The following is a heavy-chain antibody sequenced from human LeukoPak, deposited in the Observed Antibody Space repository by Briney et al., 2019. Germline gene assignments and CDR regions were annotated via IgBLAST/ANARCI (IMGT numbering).Heavy chain of an antibody. CDR3: AKGPLRGTAAAIDY. CDR2: ISYDGRNK. J-gene: IGHJ4*02. Sequence: GGSLRLSCAASGFTFNNYGMHWVRQAPGKGLEWVAVISYDGRNKHYPDSVKGRFTIPRDIPTDTLWLQMDSLRTEDTAVYYCAKGPLRGTAAAIDYWGQGTLVTVSS. V-gene: IGHV3-30*18. CDR1: GFTFNNYG. D-gene: IGHD2-2*01.